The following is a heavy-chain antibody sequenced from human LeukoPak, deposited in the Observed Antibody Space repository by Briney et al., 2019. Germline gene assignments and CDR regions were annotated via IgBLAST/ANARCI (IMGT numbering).Heavy chain of an antibody. CDR1: GFTFDDYA. J-gene: IGHJ4*02. V-gene: IGHV3-9*01. CDR3: AKGEGYSSGPFDY. D-gene: IGHD6-19*01. Sequence: GRSLRLSCAASGFTFDDYAMHWVRQAPGKGLEWVSGISWNSGSIGCADSVKGRFTISRDNAKNSLYLQMNSLRAEDTALYYCAKGEGYSSGPFDYWGQGTLVTVSS. CDR2: ISWNSGSI.